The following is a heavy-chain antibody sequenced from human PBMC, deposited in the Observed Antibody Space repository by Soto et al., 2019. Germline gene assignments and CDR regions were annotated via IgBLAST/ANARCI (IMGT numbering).Heavy chain of an antibody. D-gene: IGHD3-10*01. CDR3: ASENAPSITLDY. J-gene: IGHJ4*02. Sequence: QVQLVQSGAEVKKPGSSVKVSCKASGGTFSSYAISWVRQAPGQGLEWMGGIIPIFGKANYAQNFQGRVTITADESTSTAYMELSSLRSEDTAVYYCASENAPSITLDYWGQGTMVTVSS. CDR1: GGTFSSYA. CDR2: IIPIFGKA. V-gene: IGHV1-69*01.